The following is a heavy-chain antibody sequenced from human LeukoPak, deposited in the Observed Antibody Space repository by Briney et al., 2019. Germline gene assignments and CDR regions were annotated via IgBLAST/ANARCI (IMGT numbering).Heavy chain of an antibody. V-gene: IGHV3-21*01. CDR1: GFTFSSYS. D-gene: IGHD6-13*01. Sequence: PGGSLRLSCAASGFTFSSYSMNWARQAPGKGPEWVSSISSSSSYIYYADSVKGRFTISRDNAKNSLYLQMNSLRAEDTAVYYCARDPRIAAASDYWGQGTLVTVSS. J-gene: IGHJ4*02. CDR2: ISSSSSYI. CDR3: ARDPRIAAASDY.